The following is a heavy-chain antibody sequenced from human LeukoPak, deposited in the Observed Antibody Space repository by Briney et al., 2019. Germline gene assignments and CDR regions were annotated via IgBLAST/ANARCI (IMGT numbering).Heavy chain of an antibody. CDR1: GGSITSASYY. Sequence: SETLSLTCTVSGGSITSASYYWGWIRQPPGKGLELIGTIYYSGSTYYNPSLKSRVTISVDTSKNQFSLKLSSVTAADTAVYYCASTRRGDSSGYYYFDYWGQGTLVTVSS. J-gene: IGHJ4*02. D-gene: IGHD3-22*01. V-gene: IGHV4-39*01. CDR3: ASTRRGDSSGYYYFDY. CDR2: IYYSGST.